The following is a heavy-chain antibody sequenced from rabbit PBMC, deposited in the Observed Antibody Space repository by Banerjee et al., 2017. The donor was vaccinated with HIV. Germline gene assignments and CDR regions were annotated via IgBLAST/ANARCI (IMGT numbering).Heavy chain of an antibody. Sequence: SLEESGGDLVKPGASLTLTCTASGFSFSDTYWICWVRQAPGKGLEWIACIYAGSSGITYYATWAKGRFTISKTSSTTVTLQMTSLTAADTATYFCARWGSGWSLSLWGQGTLVTVS. CDR2: IYAGSSGIT. V-gene: IGHV1S40*01. D-gene: IGHD1-1*01. CDR3: ARWGSGWSLSL. CDR1: GFSFSDTYW. J-gene: IGHJ3*01.